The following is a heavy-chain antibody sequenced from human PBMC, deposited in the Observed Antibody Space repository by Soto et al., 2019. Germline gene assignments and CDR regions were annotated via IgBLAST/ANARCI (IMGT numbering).Heavy chain of an antibody. CDR2: IIPIYGTA. CDR3: ARLILMRLDRVGYFEL. CDR1: GGTFSYYS. J-gene: IGHJ2*01. V-gene: IGHV1-69*01. Sequence: QVQLVQSGAEVKKPGSSVKVSCKASGGTFSYYSINWVRQAPGQGLEWMGGIIPIYGTADYAQTFQGRVTVTADESTNTAYMELSSLRSEDTAVYYCARLILMRLDRVGYFELWGRGTLVTVSS. D-gene: IGHD1-1*01.